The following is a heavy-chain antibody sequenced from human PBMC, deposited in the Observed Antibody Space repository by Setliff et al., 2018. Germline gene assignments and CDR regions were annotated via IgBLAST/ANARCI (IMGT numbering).Heavy chain of an antibody. D-gene: IGHD5-12*01. J-gene: IGHJ4*02. V-gene: IGHV3-30-3*01. CDR2: SRYAENYQ. Sequence: PGGSLRLSCAASGFTISYYAIHWVRQAPGKGLEWVAVSRYAENYQYYADSVKGRFTISRDNSENTLYLQMSSLKASDTAIYYCTRGDSGYDSGDYWGQGTLVTVSS. CDR1: GFTISYYA. CDR3: TRGDSGYDSGDY.